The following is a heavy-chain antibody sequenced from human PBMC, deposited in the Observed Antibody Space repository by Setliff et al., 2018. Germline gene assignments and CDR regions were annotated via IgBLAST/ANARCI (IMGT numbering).Heavy chain of an antibody. J-gene: IGHJ4*02. Sequence: GASVKVSCKPSGYTFTDYYIHWARQAPGQGLEWMGWINPKNGDIFYAPKFAGRVTMTRDTPISTVYMELSSLTSEDTAVYYCARRPYDSSGYFNYWGQGTLVTSPQ. CDR3: ARRPYDSSGYFNY. CDR2: INPKNGDI. CDR1: GYTFTDYY. D-gene: IGHD3-22*01. V-gene: IGHV1-2*07.